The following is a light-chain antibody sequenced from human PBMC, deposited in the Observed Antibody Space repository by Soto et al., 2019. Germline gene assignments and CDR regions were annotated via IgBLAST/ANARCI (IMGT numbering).Light chain of an antibody. J-gene: IGLJ1*01. CDR3: CSYAGDTTFFV. Sequence: QSVLTQPASMSESPGQSITISCTGTSSDFGSYYPVSWFQQHPGKAPKLIIYEVNKRPSGVSDRFSGSKSGNTASLTISGLQAADEAEYYCCSYAGDTTFFVFGTGTKVTVL. CDR1: SSDFGSYYP. V-gene: IGLV2-23*02. CDR2: EVN.